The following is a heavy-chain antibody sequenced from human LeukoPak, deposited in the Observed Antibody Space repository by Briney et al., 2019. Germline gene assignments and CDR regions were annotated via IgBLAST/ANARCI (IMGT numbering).Heavy chain of an antibody. D-gene: IGHD3-10*01. CDR2: ITHSGST. V-gene: IGHV4-34*01. CDR3: ARGAHVLLRFVELVGCEP. CDR1: GGSFSGYY. J-gene: IGHJ5*02. Sequence: PSDTLSLTCAVYGGSFSGYYCSWIRPPPGKGLEWIGEITHSGSTNYNPSLKRRATISVDTSKNQFSLKLSSVMAEATALYYCARGAHVLLRFVELVGCEPWGQESLVT.